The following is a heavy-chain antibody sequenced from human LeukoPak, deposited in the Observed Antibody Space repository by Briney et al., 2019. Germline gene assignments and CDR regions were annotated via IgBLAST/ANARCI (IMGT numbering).Heavy chain of an antibody. CDR3: ARVRREPVGGDGFDP. J-gene: IGHJ5*02. CDR1: GGTISSYY. Sequence: SETLSLTCTVSGGTISSYYWSWIRQPAGKGLEWIGGIYTSGSTNYNPSLKSRVTMSVDTSKNQFSLKLSTVTAADTAVYYCARVRREPVGGDGFDPWGQGTLVTVSS. CDR2: IYTSGST. D-gene: IGHD1-14*01. V-gene: IGHV4-4*07.